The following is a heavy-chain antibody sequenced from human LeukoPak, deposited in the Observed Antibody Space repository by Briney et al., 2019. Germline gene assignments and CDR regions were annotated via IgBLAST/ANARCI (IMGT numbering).Heavy chain of an antibody. J-gene: IGHJ4*02. CDR2: IIPMFGTP. D-gene: IGHD3-3*01. CDR1: GDTFSSYT. Sequence: ASVKVSCKASGDTFSSYTISWVRQAPGQGLEWMGGIIPMFGTPNYAQRFQGRVTITADESTSTAYMEVTSLRSEDTAVYYCVLESDVVPDYWGQGTLVTVSS. CDR3: VLESDVVPDY. V-gene: IGHV1-69*01.